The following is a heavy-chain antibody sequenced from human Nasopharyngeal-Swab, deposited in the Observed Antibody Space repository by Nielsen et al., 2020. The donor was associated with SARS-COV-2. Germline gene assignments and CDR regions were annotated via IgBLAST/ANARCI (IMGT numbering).Heavy chain of an antibody. J-gene: IGHJ6*02. Sequence: SETLSLTCAVYGGSFSGYYWSWIRQPPGKGLEWIGEINHSGSTNYNPSFKSRVTISVDTSKNQFSLKLSSVTAADTAVYYCARDTMVRGVYYYYYGMDVWGQGTTVTVSS. V-gene: IGHV4-34*01. D-gene: IGHD3-10*01. CDR3: ARDTMVRGVYYYYYGMDV. CDR2: INHSGST. CDR1: GGSFSGYY.